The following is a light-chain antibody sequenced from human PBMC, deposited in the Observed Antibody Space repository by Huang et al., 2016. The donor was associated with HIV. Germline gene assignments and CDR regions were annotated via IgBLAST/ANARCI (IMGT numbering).Light chain of an antibody. CDR2: GAS. Sequence: EIVMTQSPATLSVSPGEGATLPCRASQSVSSYLSWYQQKPGKAPRLLIYGASTRATGIPARFSGSGSGTEFTLTISSLQSEDFAVYYCQHYNNWPPMYTFGQGTKLEIK. CDR3: QHYNNWPPMYT. CDR1: QSVSSY. V-gene: IGKV3-15*01. J-gene: IGKJ2*01.